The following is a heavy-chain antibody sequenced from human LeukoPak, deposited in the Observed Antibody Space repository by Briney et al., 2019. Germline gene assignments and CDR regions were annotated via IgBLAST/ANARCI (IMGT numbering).Heavy chain of an antibody. V-gene: IGHV4-38-2*02. CDR1: GYSISSGYY. J-gene: IGHJ4*02. CDR3: ARRGNTAMATGSYDY. D-gene: IGHD5-18*01. CDR2: IYYSGST. Sequence: SETLSLTCTVSGYSISSGYYWGWIRQPPGKGLEWIGSIYYSGSTYYNPSLKSRVTISVDTSKNQFSLKLSSVTAADTAVYYCARRGNTAMATGSYDYWGQGTLVTVSS.